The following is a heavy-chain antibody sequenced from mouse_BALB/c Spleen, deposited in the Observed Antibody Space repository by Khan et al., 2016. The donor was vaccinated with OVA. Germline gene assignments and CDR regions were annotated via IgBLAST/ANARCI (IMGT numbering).Heavy chain of an antibody. V-gene: IGHV3-2*02. CDR2: ISCSGST. CDR1: GYSITSNYA. J-gene: IGHJ2*02. CDR3: ARGNYYGYYFDY. Sequence: VLLVVSGPGLVKPSQSLSLTCTVTGYSITSNYAWNWIRQFPGNKLEWMGYISCSGSTTSNPSLKSRNSITRDTSKNQFILQLKSVTTENTATYDCARGNYYGYYFDYWGQGTSLTVSS. D-gene: IGHD1-1*01.